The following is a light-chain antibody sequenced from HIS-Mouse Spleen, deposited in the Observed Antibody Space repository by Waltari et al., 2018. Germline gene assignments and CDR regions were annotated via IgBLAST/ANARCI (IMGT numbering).Light chain of an antibody. V-gene: IGLV1-44*01. Sequence: QSVLTQPPSASGPPGQRVTIPCSGSSSNIGSNTVNWYQHLPGTAPKLLMYSNNRRPSGLPCRFSGAKSGTSASLAISGLQAEDEADYYCAAWDDSLNGYVFGTGTKVTVI. CDR2: SNN. CDR1: SSNIGSNT. J-gene: IGLJ1*01. CDR3: AAWDDSLNGYV.